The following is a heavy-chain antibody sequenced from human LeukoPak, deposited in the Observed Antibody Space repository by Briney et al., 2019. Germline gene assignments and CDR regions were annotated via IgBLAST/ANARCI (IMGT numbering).Heavy chain of an antibody. CDR3: AREGGYCSGGSCYSGRWFDP. V-gene: IGHV3-48*03. CDR2: ISSSGSTI. Sequence: GGSLRLSCAASGFTFSFYEMNWVRQAPGKGLEWVSYISSSGSTIYYADSVKGRFTISRDNAKNSLYLQMNSLRAEDTAVYYCAREGGYCSGGSCYSGRWFDPWGQGTLVTVSS. CDR1: GFTFSFYE. J-gene: IGHJ5*02. D-gene: IGHD2-15*01.